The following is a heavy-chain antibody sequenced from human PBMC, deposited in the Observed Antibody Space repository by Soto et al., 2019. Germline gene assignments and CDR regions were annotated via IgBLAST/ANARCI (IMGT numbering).Heavy chain of an antibody. CDR3: ARDRAVGAHRGSWFDP. D-gene: IGHD1-26*01. Sequence: QVQLVQSGAEVKKPGASVKVSCKASGYTFTSYGTSWVRQAPGQGLGWMGWISAYNGNTNYAQKLQGRVTMTTDTSTSTAYMELRSLRSDDTAVYYCARDRAVGAHRGSWFDPWGQGTLVTVSS. CDR2: ISAYNGNT. J-gene: IGHJ5*02. V-gene: IGHV1-18*04. CDR1: GYTFTSYG.